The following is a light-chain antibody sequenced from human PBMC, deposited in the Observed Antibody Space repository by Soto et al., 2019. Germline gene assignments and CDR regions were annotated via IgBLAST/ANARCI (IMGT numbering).Light chain of an antibody. J-gene: IGKJ1*01. V-gene: IGKV1-6*01. CDR1: QAIRTA. CDR3: LLDFRYFWA. Sequence: AIQLTQSPSSLYASVGDSVTITCRASQAIRTALGWYQQKPGKVPKLLIYAASILQSGVPSRFRGSGSGTDLTITISSMQTEDFETYYCLLDFRYFWAFGHGTKVDIK. CDR2: AAS.